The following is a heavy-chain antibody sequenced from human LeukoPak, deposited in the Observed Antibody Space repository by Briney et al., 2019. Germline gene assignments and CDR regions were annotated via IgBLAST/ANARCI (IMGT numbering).Heavy chain of an antibody. D-gene: IGHD3-10*01. CDR2: INPSGGST. J-gene: IGHJ6*03. CDR1: GYTFTGYY. V-gene: IGHV1-46*01. CDR3: ARDKYYYGSGSYYKPSYYYYMDV. Sequence: ASVKVSCKASGYTFTGYYMHWVRQAPGQGLEWMGIINPSGGSTSYAQKFQGRVTMTRDTSTSTVYMELSSLRSEDTAVYYCARDKYYYGSGSYYKPSYYYYMDVWGKGTTVTISS.